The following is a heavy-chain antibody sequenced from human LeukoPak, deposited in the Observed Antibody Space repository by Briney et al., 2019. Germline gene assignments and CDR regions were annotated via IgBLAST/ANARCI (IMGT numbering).Heavy chain of an antibody. J-gene: IGHJ4*02. CDR1: GFTFSSYG. D-gene: IGHD5-12*01. V-gene: IGHV3-30*18. CDR3: AKDVSWGYDLDY. CDR2: ISYDGSNK. Sequence: PGGSLRLSCAASGFTFSSYGMHWVRQAPGKGLEWVAVISYDGSNKYYADSVKGRFTISRDNSKNTLYLQMNSLRAEDTAVYYCAKDVSWGYDLDYWGQGTLVTVSS.